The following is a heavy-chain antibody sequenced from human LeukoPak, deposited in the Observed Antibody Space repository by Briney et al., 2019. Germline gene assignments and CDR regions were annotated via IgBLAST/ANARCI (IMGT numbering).Heavy chain of an antibody. V-gene: IGHV4-34*01. CDR1: GGSFSGYY. D-gene: IGHD2-15*01. Sequence: SETLSLTCAVYGGSFSGYYWSWIRQPPGKGLEWIGEINHSGSTNYNPSLKSRVTISVDTSKNQFSLKLSSMTAADTAVYYCKSSGSFDYWGQGTLVTVSS. CDR3: KSSGSFDY. J-gene: IGHJ4*02. CDR2: INHSGST.